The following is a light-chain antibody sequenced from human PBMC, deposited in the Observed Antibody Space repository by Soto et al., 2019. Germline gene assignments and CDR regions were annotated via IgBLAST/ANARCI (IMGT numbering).Light chain of an antibody. CDR2: AAS. V-gene: IGKV1-12*01. CDR1: QSISSW. CDR3: QQANSFPYT. J-gene: IGKJ2*01. Sequence: DIQMTQSPSSVSASVGDRVTITCRASQSISSWLAWYQQKPGRAPKLLIYAASSLQTGVPSRFSGSGSGTDFTLTISSLQPEDFASYYCQQANSFPYTFGQGTKLEIK.